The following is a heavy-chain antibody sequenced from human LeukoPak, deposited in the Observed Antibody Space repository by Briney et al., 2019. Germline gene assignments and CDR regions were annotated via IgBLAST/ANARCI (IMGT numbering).Heavy chain of an antibody. CDR3: TRDPLRNLRVGHYDD. CDR2: IDYDSSHI. J-gene: IGHJ4*02. V-gene: IGHV3-21*01. CDR1: AFTFSTSA. Sequence: AGSLRLSCAASAFTFSTSAMSWVRQVPGKGLEWVSSIDYDSSHIYYAASVRGRFTISRETARYSVYMQMYSLRVEDTAVYYCTRDPLRNLRVGHYDDWGQGTLVAASS. D-gene: IGHD3-3*01.